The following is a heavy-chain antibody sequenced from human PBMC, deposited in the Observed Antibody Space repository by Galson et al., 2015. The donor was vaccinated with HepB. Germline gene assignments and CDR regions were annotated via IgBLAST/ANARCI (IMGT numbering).Heavy chain of an antibody. J-gene: IGHJ6*02. D-gene: IGHD6-13*01. Sequence: CAISGDSVSSNSAAWNWIRQSPSRGLEWLGRTYYRSKWYNDYAVSVKSRITINPDTSKNQFSLQLNSVTPKDTAVYYCARGAYSSSWLDYYYGMDVWGQGTTVTVSS. V-gene: IGHV6-1*01. CDR2: TYYRSKWYN. CDR1: GDSVSSNSAA. CDR3: ARGAYSSSWLDYYYGMDV.